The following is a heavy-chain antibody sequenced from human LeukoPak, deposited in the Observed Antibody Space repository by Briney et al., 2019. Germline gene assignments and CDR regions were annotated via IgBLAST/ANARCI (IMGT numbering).Heavy chain of an antibody. CDR2: INPSGGST. CDR3: ASFYCSGGSCYSANYYYMDV. V-gene: IGHV1-46*01. J-gene: IGHJ6*03. D-gene: IGHD2-15*01. Sequence: GASVKVSCKASGYTFTSYYMHWVRQAPGQGLEWMGIINPSGGSTSYAQKFQGRVTMTRDMSTSTVYMELSSLRSEDTAVYYCASFYCSGGSCYSANYYYMDVWGKGTTVTISS. CDR1: GYTFTSYY.